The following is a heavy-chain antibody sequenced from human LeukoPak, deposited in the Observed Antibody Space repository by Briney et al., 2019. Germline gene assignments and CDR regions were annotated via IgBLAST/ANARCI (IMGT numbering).Heavy chain of an antibody. J-gene: IGHJ3*02. CDR3: AKDLGHLSNYGAQGI. CDR2: ISAYNGNT. CDR1: GYTFTSYG. Sequence: GASVKVSCKASGYTFTSYGISWVRQAPGQGLEWMGWISAYNGNTNYAQKLQGRVTMTTDTSTSTAYMELRSLRSDDTAVYYCAKDLGHLSNYGAQGIWGQGTMVTVSS. D-gene: IGHD4-11*01. V-gene: IGHV1-18*01.